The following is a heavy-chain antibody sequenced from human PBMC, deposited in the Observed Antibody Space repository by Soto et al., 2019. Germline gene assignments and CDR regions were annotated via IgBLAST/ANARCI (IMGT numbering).Heavy chain of an antibody. V-gene: IGHV1-69*06. CDR3: ASTQYVSSAYYYWYLGL. CDR2: IIPIFGTA. CDR1: EDTFRNYA. D-gene: IGHD3-22*01. Sequence: QVELVQSGAEVKKPGSSVKVSCQASEDTFRNYAISWVRQAPGQGLEWMGGIIPIFGTANYAQKFQGRVTITADTSANTVYLELSSLRSEDTAVYYCASTQYVSSAYYYWYLGLWGRGTLVTVSS. J-gene: IGHJ2*01.